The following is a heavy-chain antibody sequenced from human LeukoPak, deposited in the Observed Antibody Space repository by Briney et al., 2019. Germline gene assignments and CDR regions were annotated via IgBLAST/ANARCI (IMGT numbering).Heavy chain of an antibody. J-gene: IGHJ6*03. CDR3: AKGGGYCSGGSCSHPYYYYYYYMDV. V-gene: IGHV3-23*01. CDR1: GFTFSSYA. Sequence: PGGSLRLSCAASGFTFSSYAMSWVRQAPGKGLEWVSAISGSGGSTYYADSVKGRFTISRDNSKNTLYLQMNSLRAEDTAVYYCAKGGGYCSGGSCSHPYYYYYYYMDVWGKGTTVTVPS. D-gene: IGHD2-15*01. CDR2: ISGSGGST.